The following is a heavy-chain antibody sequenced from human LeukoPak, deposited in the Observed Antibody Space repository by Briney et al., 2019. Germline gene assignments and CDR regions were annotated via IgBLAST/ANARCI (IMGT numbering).Heavy chain of an antibody. V-gene: IGHV4-39*01. D-gene: IGHD2-2*01. CDR2: IYYSGST. CDR1: GGSISSSGYY. CDR3: AVYCSSTSCYARRAFDI. Sequence: PSETLSLTCTVSGGSISSSGYYWGWIRQPPGKGVEWIGSIYYSGSTYYNPSLKSRVTISEDTSKNQFSLKLSSVTAADTAVYYCAVYCSSTSCYARRAFDIWGQGTTVTVSS. J-gene: IGHJ3*02.